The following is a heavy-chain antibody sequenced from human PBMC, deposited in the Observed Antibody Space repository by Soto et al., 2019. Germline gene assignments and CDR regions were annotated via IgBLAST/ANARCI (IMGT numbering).Heavy chain of an antibody. CDR2: KFHSGST. J-gene: IGHJ4*02. CDR1: SGSISTSHW. D-gene: IGHD4-17*01. Sequence: PSETLSLTCAVSSGSISTSHWWTWVRQPPGKGLEWIGEKFHSGSTTYNPSLKSRVTISVDKSTNQFSLKLTSLTAADTAVYFCARINGDLISFDSWGQGALVTVFS. CDR3: ARINGDLISFDS. V-gene: IGHV4-4*02.